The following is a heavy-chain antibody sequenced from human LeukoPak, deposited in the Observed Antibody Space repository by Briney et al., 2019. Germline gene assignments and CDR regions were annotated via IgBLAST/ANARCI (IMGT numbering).Heavy chain of an antibody. CDR2: KYFTGSA. D-gene: IGHD6-25*01. CDR3: ARHGLISSGWSHWFDP. J-gene: IGHJ5*02. V-gene: IGHV4-39*01. Sequence: SSETLSLTCTVSGGSVSSSSYSWGWIRQPPGKGLEWIGTKYFTGSAYYSPSLKSRVTISVDTSKNQFSLKLSSVTAADTAVYYCARHGLISSGWSHWFDPWGQGTLVTVSS. CDR1: GGSVSSSSYS.